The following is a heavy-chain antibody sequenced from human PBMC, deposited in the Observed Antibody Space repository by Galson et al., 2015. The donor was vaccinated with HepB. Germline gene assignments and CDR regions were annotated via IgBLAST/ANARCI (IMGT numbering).Heavy chain of an antibody. J-gene: IGHJ6*02. CDR2: IKSDGSNT. D-gene: IGHD3-16*01. CDR1: GYSFSSYR. CDR3: AREPRFYYGMDV. Sequence: SPRLSCAASGYSFSSYRMHWVRQAPGKGLVWVSRIKSDGSNTTYADSVKGRFTISRDNAKNTLYLQMNSLRAEDTAVYYCAREPRFYYGMDVWGQGTTVTVSS. V-gene: IGHV3-74*01.